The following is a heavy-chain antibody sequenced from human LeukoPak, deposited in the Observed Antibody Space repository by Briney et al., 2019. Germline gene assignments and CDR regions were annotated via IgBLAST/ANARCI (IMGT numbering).Heavy chain of an antibody. CDR2: ISYDKSNK. CDR1: GFTFSSYA. V-gene: IGHV3-30-3*01. D-gene: IGHD6-19*01. Sequence: GSLRLSCAASGFTFSSYAMHWVRQAPGKGLEWVALISYDKSNKYYADSVKGRFTISRDNSKNTLFVQMNSLRTEDTAVYYCARSGVQWQWLLTYDAFDIWGQGTMVTVSS. CDR3: ARSGVQWQWLLTYDAFDI. J-gene: IGHJ3*02.